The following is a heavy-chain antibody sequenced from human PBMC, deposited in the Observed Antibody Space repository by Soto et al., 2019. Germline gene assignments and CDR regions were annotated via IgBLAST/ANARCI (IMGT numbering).Heavy chain of an antibody. CDR2: ISGSGGST. V-gene: IGHV3-23*01. CDR1: GFTFSSYA. Sequence: RRLSCAASGFTFSSYAMSWVRQAPGKGLEWVSAISGSGGSTYYADSVKGRFTISRDNSKNTLYLQMNSLRAEDTAVYYCANSDYYDSSGYYQSYWGQGTLVTVSS. D-gene: IGHD3-22*01. J-gene: IGHJ4*02. CDR3: ANSDYYDSSGYYQSY.